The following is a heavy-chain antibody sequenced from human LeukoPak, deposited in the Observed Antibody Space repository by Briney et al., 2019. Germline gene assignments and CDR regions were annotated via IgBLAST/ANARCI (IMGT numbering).Heavy chain of an antibody. D-gene: IGHD5-18*01. CDR1: GFTFSSYG. Sequence: PDRSLTVSRAASGFTFSSYGMHWVRQAPGKGLEWVAVISYDGSNKYYADSVKGRFTISRDNAKNTLYVQMNSLRAEDTAVYYCAKPDTAMVDTDAFDIWGQEPMDTVSS. CDR3: AKPDTAMVDTDAFDI. V-gene: IGHV3-30*18. CDR2: ISYDGSNK. J-gene: IGHJ3*02.